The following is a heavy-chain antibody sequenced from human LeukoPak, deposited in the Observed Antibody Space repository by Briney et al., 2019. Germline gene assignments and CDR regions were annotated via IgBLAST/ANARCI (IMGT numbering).Heavy chain of an antibody. V-gene: IGHV4-38-2*02. CDR1: GYSISTGYY. J-gene: IGHJ4*02. CDR3: ARDGPSRPFTI. CDR2: IDHSGSS. D-gene: IGHD5-24*01. Sequence: SETLSLTCTVSGYSISTGYYWGWVRQPPGKGLEWIAVIDHSGSSHYNPSLKSRVAMSVDTSKNQFSLRLNSVTAADTAVYFCARDGPSRPFTIXXQGTLVTVSS.